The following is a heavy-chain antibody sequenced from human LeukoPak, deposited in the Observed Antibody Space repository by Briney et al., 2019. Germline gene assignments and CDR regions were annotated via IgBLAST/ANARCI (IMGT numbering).Heavy chain of an antibody. D-gene: IGHD1-26*01. Sequence: PGGSLTLLCTPWSHLHRSYHKLGLRHSPGGGREWVSYISTCSYYIYYTDCEKGRFHISRDAAKNSLYLQMHSLSTEDTAVYYWAIDASGSTTGLIDSWGQGTLVTVSS. CDR3: AIDASGSTTGLIDS. CDR1: SHLHRSY. CDR2: ISTCSYYI. J-gene: IGHJ4*02. V-gene: IGHV3-21*01.